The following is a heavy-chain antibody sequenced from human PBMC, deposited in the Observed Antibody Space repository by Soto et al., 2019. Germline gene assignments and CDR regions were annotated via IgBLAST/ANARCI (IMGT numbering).Heavy chain of an antibody. V-gene: IGHV3-9*01. Sequence: EVQLVESGGGLVQPGRSLRLSCAASGFTFDDYAMHWVRQAPGKGLEWVSGISWNSGSIGYADSVKGRFTISRDNAKKSLYRQMNSLRAEDTALYYCARGDYGDYPRNYFDYWGQGALVTVSS. J-gene: IGHJ4*02. CDR2: ISWNSGSI. D-gene: IGHD4-17*01. CDR1: GFTFDDYA. CDR3: ARGDYGDYPRNYFDY.